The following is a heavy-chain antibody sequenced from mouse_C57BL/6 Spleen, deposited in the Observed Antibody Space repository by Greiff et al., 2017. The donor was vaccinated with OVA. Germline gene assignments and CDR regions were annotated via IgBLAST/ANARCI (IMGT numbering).Heavy chain of an antibody. Sequence: EVQLQQSGAELVRPGASVKLSCTASGFYFKDDYMHWVKQRPEQGLEWIGWIDPGNGDTEYASKFKGKATKTEDNSSNTAYLQRSNLTSDDTAVYYYTIGYDDSSYAMDYWGQGTSVTVSS. CDR2: IDPGNGDT. CDR1: GFYFKDDY. J-gene: IGHJ4*01. D-gene: IGHD2-14*01. CDR3: TIGYDDSSYAMDY. V-gene: IGHV14-4*01.